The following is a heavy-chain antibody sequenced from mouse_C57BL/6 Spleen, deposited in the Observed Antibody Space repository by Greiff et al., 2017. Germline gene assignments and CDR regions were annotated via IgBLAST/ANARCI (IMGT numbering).Heavy chain of an antibody. CDR3: ARENYYGSSGAWWAY. V-gene: IGHV5-6*01. D-gene: IGHD1-1*01. CDR2: ISSGGSYT. J-gene: IGHJ3*01. CDR1: GFTFSSYG. Sequence: EVQLVESGGDLVKPGGSLKLSCAASGFTFSSYGMSWVRQTPDKRLEWVATISSGGSYTYYPDSVKGRFTISRDNAKNTLYLQMSSRKSEDTAMYYCARENYYGSSGAWWAYWGQGTLVTVSA.